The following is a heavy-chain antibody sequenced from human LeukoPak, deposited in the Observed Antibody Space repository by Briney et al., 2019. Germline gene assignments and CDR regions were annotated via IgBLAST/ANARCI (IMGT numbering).Heavy chain of an antibody. CDR2: IYTSGST. CDR3: ARGDIVVVPPANDAFDI. CDR1: GGSISSGSYY. J-gene: IGHJ3*02. Sequence: PSETLSLTCTVSGGSISSGSYYWSWIRQPAGKGLEWIGRIYTSGSTNYNPSLKSRVTISVDTSKNQFSLKLSSVTAADTAVYYCARGDIVVVPPANDAFDIWGQGTMVTVSS. V-gene: IGHV4-61*02. D-gene: IGHD2-2*01.